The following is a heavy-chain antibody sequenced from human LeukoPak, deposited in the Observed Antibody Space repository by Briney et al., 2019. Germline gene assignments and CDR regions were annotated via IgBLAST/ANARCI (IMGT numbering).Heavy chain of an antibody. V-gene: IGHV1-69*04. CDR1: GYTFTSYA. CDR3: AREGYYDSSSYYYGMDV. CDR2: IIPILGIA. D-gene: IGHD3-22*01. J-gene: IGHJ6*02. Sequence: GASVKVSCKASGYTFTSYAISWVRQAPGQGLEWMGRIIPILGIANYAQKFQGRVTITADKSTSTAYMELSSLRSEDTAVYYCAREGYYDSSSYYYGMDVWGQGTTVTVSS.